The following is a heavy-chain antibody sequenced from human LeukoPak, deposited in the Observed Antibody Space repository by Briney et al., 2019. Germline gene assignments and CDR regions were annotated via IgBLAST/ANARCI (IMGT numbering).Heavy chain of an antibody. V-gene: IGHV4-59*01. J-gene: IGHJ3*02. Sequence: SETLSLTCTVSGGSISSYYWSWIRQPPGKGLEWIGYIYYSGSTNYNPSLKSRVTISVDTSKNQFSLKLSSVTAADTAVYCCARDLGNMIHDAFDIWGQGTMVTVSS. CDR3: ARDLGNMIHDAFDI. CDR2: IYYSGST. D-gene: IGHD3-16*01. CDR1: GGSISSYY.